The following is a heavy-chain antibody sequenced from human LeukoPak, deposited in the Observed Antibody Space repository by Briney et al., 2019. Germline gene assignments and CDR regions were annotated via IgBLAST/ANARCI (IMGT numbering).Heavy chain of an antibody. CDR2: FNPNSGGT. CDR3: ARDRVHYDILTGYSHYYGMDV. V-gene: IGHV1-2*02. D-gene: IGHD3-9*01. Sequence: ASVKVSCKASGYTFTGYYMHWVRQAPGQGLEWMGWFNPNSGGTNYAQKFQGRVTITRDTSISTAYMELSRLRSDDTAVYYGARDRVHYDILTGYSHYYGMDVWGQGTTVTVSS. CDR1: GYTFTGYY. J-gene: IGHJ6*02.